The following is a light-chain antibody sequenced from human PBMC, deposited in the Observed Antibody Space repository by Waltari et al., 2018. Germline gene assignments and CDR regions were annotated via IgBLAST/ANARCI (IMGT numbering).Light chain of an antibody. CDR1: DRDLGSYDS. J-gene: IGLJ1*01. V-gene: IGLV2-14*01. CDR3: SSYRSTSTPYV. CDR2: EVN. Sequence: QSAPTQPASVPGSPGSSTTISCTGTDRDLGSYDSFPWYQQSPGKAPKLMIYEVNNRPTGVSSRFSDSKSGNTASLTISGLQPEDEGDYYCSSYRSTSTPYVFGTGTKVTVL.